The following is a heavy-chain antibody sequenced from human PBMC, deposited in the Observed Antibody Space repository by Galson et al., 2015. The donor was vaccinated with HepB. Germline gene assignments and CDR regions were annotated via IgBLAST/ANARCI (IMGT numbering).Heavy chain of an antibody. CDR1: GFTFSSYS. D-gene: IGHD2-2*01. CDR2: ISYDGSNK. J-gene: IGHJ6*03. CDR3: ARGWGDCSSTSCYPYYYMDV. V-gene: IGHV3-30*03. Sequence: SLRLSCAASGFTFSSYSMNWVRQAPGKGLEWVAVISYDGSNKYYADSVKGRFTISRDNSKNTLYLQMNSLRAEDTAVYYCARGWGDCSSTSCYPYYYMDVWGKGTTVTVSS.